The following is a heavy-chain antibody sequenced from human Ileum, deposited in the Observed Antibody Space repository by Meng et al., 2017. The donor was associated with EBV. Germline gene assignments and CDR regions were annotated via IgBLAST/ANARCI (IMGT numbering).Heavy chain of an antibody. CDR3: ARRPTGIDY. CDR2: IIHGGSP. Sequence: QVQLQQGGEGLLTPSETLSLTRAVNGGSLRGVYWNWIRQPPGKGLEWIGEIIHGGSPSYNPSLKSRVTISIDTSKNQLSLMLSSVTAADTAVYYCARRPTGIDYWGQGTLVTVSS. D-gene: IGHD2-8*02. V-gene: IGHV4-34*12. J-gene: IGHJ4*02. CDR1: GGSLRGVY.